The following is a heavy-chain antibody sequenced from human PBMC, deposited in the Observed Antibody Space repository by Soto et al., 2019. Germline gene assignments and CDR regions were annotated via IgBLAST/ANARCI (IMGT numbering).Heavy chain of an antibody. V-gene: IGHV3-15*01. Sequence: GGSLRLSCAVYNFPFHYAWMSLVRQAPGKGLEWLGRIKATAYGGTTDYAAPVKGRISISRDDSKNTLYLQMNSLRTEDTARYYCVTDDPIGSFFHYWCQGRVFPVSS. J-gene: IGHJ4*02. D-gene: IGHD2-15*01. CDR3: VTDDPIGSFFHY. CDR1: NFPFHYAW. CDR2: IKATAYGGTT.